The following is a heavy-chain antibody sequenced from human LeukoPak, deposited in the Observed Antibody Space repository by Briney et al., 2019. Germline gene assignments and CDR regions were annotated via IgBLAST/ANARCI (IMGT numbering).Heavy chain of an antibody. CDR1: GCTFSSYW. CDR3: TTIRPGY. D-gene: IGHD5-12*01. V-gene: IGHV3-74*01. CDR2: IKDGGTTT. Sequence: SLSFSISAAGCTFSSYWIHWISQVPAKGLVWVSRIKDGGTTTDYADSVKGQFTISRDDAKNTLYLQMNSLRAEDTAVYYCTTIRPGYWGQGTLVTVSP. J-gene: IGHJ4*02.